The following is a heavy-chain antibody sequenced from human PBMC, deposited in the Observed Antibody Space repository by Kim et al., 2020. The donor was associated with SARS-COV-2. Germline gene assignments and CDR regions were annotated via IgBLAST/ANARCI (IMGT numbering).Heavy chain of an antibody. V-gene: IGHV3-30-3*01. CDR3: ARGDSADLDY. Sequence: NKYYADSVKGRFTISRDNSKNTLYLQMNSLRAEDTAVYYCARGDSADLDYWGQGTLVTVSS. J-gene: IGHJ4*02. D-gene: IGHD5-18*01. CDR2: NK.